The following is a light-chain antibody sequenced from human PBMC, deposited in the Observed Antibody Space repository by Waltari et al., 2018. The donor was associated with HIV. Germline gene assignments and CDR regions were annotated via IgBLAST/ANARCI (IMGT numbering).Light chain of an antibody. V-gene: IGLV2-14*03. CDR3: SSYTTTSTLYV. CDR2: DVS. J-gene: IGLJ1*01. Sequence: QSTLTQPASVSGSPGQSVNISCTGISSDIDVYKYFSWYQQHPGKAPKPLIYDVSNRPSGVSHRFSGSKSANTASLTISGLQAEDEADYYCSSYTTTSTLYVFGTGTKVTV. CDR1: SSDIDVYKY.